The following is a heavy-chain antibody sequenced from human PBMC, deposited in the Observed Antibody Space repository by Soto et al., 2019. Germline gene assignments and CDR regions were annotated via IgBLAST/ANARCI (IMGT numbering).Heavy chain of an antibody. Sequence: QVQLVQSGAEVKKPGASVKVSCKTSGYTFTSYDIHWVRQATGQGPEWMGWMNPNSGNTVYAQKFQGRITITRNTSMSTAYMELSSLRPEDTAVYYCARTRFGAVAGTWGQGTLVTVSS. V-gene: IGHV1-8*01. CDR2: MNPNSGNT. D-gene: IGHD6-19*01. CDR3: ARTRFGAVAGT. CDR1: GYTFTSYD. J-gene: IGHJ5*02.